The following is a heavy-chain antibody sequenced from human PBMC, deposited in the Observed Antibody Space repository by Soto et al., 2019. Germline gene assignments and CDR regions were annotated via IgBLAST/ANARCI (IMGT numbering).Heavy chain of an antibody. V-gene: IGHV3-30*18. J-gene: IGHJ4*02. Sequence: PGGSLRLSCAASGFTFSSYGMHWVRQAPGKGLEWVAVISYDGSNKYYADSVKGRFTISRDNSKNTLYLQMNSLRAEDTAVYYCAEGYSSGTFDYWGQGTLVTVSS. CDR1: GFTFSSYG. CDR2: ISYDGSNK. CDR3: AEGYSSGTFDY. D-gene: IGHD6-19*01.